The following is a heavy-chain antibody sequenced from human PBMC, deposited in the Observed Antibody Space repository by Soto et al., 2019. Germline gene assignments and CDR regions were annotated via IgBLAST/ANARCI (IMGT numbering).Heavy chain of an antibody. CDR2: IYHTGST. D-gene: IGHD1-1*01. V-gene: IGHV4-31*03. J-gene: IGHJ4*02. CDR1: GGSISTVGHY. CDR3: ARATGTLRSRNCDY. Sequence: SETLSLTCPVSGGSISTVGHYWTWIRQPPGKGLEWIGSIYHTGSTYYSKSLRSRLTMSVDTSKSQFSLRLSSVTAADTAVYYCARATGTLRSRNCDYWGQGSLVTVSS.